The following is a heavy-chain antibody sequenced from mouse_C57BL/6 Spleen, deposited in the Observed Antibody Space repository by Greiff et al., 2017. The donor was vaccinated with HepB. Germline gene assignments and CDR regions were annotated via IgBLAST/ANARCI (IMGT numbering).Heavy chain of an antibody. CDR2: ISYDGSN. D-gene: IGHD2-5*01. J-gene: IGHJ2*01. CDR1: GYSITSGYY. CDR3: ARDDSNLFDY. V-gene: IGHV3-6*01. Sequence: DVKLQESGPGLVKPSQSLSLTCSVTGYSITSGYYWNWIRQFPGNKLEWMGYISYDGSNNYNPSLKNRISITRDTSKNQFFLKLNSVTTEDTATYYCARDDSNLFDYWGQGTTLTVSS.